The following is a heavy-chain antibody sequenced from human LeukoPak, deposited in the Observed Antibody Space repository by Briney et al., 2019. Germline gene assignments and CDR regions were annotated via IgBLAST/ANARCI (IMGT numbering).Heavy chain of an antibody. CDR2: ITSDSRYM. CDR1: GFTFSSYN. D-gene: IGHD3-3*01. J-gene: IGHJ6*03. Sequence: GGSLRLSCAASGFTFSSYNMNWVRQAPGKGLEWVSSITSDSRYMYYADSVKGRFTISRDNAKNSLYLQMNSLRAEDAAVYYWTRDVASRGGSCYYLSYYYYMDVWGKGTTVTVSS. CDR3: TRDVASRGGSCYYLSYYYYMDV. V-gene: IGHV3-21*01.